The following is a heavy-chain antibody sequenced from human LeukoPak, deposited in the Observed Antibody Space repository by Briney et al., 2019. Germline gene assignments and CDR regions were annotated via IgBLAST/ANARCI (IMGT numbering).Heavy chain of an antibody. J-gene: IGHJ4*02. CDR3: AKFIVGALELGIYFDY. D-gene: IGHD1-26*01. V-gene: IGHV3-23*01. CDR1: GFTFSIYA. Sequence: GGSLRLSCAASGFTFSIYAMSWVRQAPGKGLEWVSAISGSGGSTYYADSVKGRFTISRDNSKNTLYLQMNSLRAEDTAVYYCAKFIVGALELGIYFDYWGQGTLVTVSS. CDR2: ISGSGGST.